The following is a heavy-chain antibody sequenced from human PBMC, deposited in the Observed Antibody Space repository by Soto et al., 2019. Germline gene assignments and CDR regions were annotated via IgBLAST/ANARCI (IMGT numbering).Heavy chain of an antibody. CDR3: TTDNYDSSGYYYYYYGMDV. V-gene: IGHV3-15*07. CDR2: IKSKTDGGTT. CDR1: GFTFRNAW. J-gene: IGHJ6*02. Sequence: GGALRLSCAASGFTFRNAWMNWVRPAPGKGVGWVGRIKSKTDGGTTDYAAPVKGRFTISRDDSKNTLYLQMNSLKTEDTAVYYCTTDNYDSSGYYYYYYGMDVWGQGTTVTVSS. D-gene: IGHD3-22*01.